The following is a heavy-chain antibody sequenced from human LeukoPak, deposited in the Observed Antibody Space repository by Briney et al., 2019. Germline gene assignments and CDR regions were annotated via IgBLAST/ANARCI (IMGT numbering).Heavy chain of an antibody. D-gene: IGHD4-17*01. CDR3: ARDKVTVTGNWFDS. Sequence: PSETLSLTCAVSGGSISRTNWWSWIRQPPGKGLEWMGYIYYTGSTHYNPSLKSRISMSVDTSKRQFSLNLMSVTGADTAIYYCARDKVTVTGNWFDSWGQGTLVAVSS. J-gene: IGHJ5*01. V-gene: IGHV4-28*03. CDR2: IYYTGST. CDR1: GGSISRTNW.